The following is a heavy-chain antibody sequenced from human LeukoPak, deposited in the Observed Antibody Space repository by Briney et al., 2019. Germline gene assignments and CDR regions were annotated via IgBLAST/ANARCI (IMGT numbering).Heavy chain of an antibody. J-gene: IGHJ4*02. Sequence: KPSETLSLTCTVSGGSISSYYWSWIRQPPGKGLEWIGSIYYSGSTYYNPSLKSRVTISVDTSKNQFSLKLSSVTAADTAVYYCARSIGDYDILTGSHFDYWGQGTLVTVSS. CDR1: GGSISSYY. CDR2: IYYSGST. V-gene: IGHV4-39*01. D-gene: IGHD3-9*01. CDR3: ARSIGDYDILTGSHFDY.